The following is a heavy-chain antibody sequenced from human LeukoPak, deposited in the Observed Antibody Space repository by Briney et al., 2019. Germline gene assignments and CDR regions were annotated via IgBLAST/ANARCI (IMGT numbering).Heavy chain of an antibody. V-gene: IGHV1-69*04. D-gene: IGHD3-22*01. Sequence: ASVKVSCKASGGTFSSYAISWVRQAPGQGLEWMGRIIPIFGIANYVQKFQGRVTITADKSTSTAYMELSSLRSEDTAVYYCAREGITMIVVAPLDYYYYGMDAWGQGTTVTVSS. CDR3: AREGITMIVVAPLDYYYYGMDA. J-gene: IGHJ6*02. CDR1: GGTFSSYA. CDR2: IIPIFGIA.